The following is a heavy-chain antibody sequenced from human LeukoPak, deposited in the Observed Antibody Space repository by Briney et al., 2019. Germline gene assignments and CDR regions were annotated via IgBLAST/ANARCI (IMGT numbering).Heavy chain of an antibody. J-gene: IGHJ6*02. CDR1: GFTFSSYW. Sequence: GGSLRLSCAASGFTFSSYWMNWARQAPGEGLEWVASINHNGNVNYYVDSVKGRFTISRDNAKNSLYLQMSNLRAEGTAVYFCARGGGLDVWGQGATVTVSS. CDR2: INHNGNVN. D-gene: IGHD3-16*01. V-gene: IGHV3-7*03. CDR3: ARGGGLDV.